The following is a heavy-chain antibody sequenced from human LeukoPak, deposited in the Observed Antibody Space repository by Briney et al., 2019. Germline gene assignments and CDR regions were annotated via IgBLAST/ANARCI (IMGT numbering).Heavy chain of an antibody. D-gene: IGHD1-26*01. J-gene: IGHJ4*02. CDR3: ATDGMVGATEGSSRTLDY. CDR2: FDPEDGET. CDR1: GYTLTELS. Sequence: ASVKVSCKVSGYTLTELSMHWVRQAPGKGLEWMGGFDPEDGETIYAQKFQGRVTMTEDTSTDTAYMGLSSLRSEDTAVYYCATDGMVGATEGSSRTLDYWGQGTLVTVSS. V-gene: IGHV1-24*01.